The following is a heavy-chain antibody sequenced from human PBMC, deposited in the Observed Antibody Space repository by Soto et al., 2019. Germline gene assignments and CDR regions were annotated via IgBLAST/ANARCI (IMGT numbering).Heavy chain of an antibody. CDR2: ISGSGGST. Sequence: EVQLLESGGGLVQPGGSLRLSCAASGFTFSSYAMSWVRQAPGKGLEWVSAISGSGGSTYYADFVKGRFTISRDNSKNTLNLQMNSLRAEDTAVYYCAEDGGSGGWPGGVDYWGQGTLVTVSS. D-gene: IGHD3-16*01. J-gene: IGHJ4*02. CDR1: GFTFSSYA. V-gene: IGHV3-23*01. CDR3: AEDGGSGGWPGGVDY.